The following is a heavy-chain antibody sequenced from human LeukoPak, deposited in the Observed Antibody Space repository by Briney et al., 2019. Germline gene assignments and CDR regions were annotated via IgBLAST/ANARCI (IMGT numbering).Heavy chain of an antibody. Sequence: QPGGSLRLSCAASAFTFSSYGMSWVRQAPGKGLEWVSTISGMGGSTYYADSVKGRFTISSDNSKNSLYLQMNSLRAEDTAVYYCAKGARGGYYDSSGYSLDYWGQGTLVTVSS. D-gene: IGHD3-22*01. CDR2: ISGMGGST. V-gene: IGHV3-23*01. CDR1: AFTFSSYG. J-gene: IGHJ4*02. CDR3: AKGARGGYYDSSGYSLDY.